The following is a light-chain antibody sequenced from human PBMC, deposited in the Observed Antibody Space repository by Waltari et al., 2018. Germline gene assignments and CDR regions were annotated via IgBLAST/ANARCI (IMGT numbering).Light chain of an antibody. Sequence: EIVLTQSPAPLSLSPGERATLSCRASQSVRYVAWFQHKPGQTPRLLISDASNRATGIPARFSGSGSGTDFTLTISSLEPEDFAVYYCQQRTTWRAFTFGGGTKVELK. CDR2: DAS. V-gene: IGKV3-11*01. CDR1: QSVRY. J-gene: IGKJ4*01. CDR3: QQRTTWRAFT.